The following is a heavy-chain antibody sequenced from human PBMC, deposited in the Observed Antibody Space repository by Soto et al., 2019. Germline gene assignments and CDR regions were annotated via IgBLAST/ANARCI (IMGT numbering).Heavy chain of an antibody. Sequence: GGSLRLSCAASELSVSSNSFNWVRQAPGKGLAWVSGIYSGGATYYADFVKGRFTFSRDNSKNTLYLEMNSLRVGDTAVYYCARGSYRAFDYWGHGTLVTVSS. V-gene: IGHV3-53*01. D-gene: IGHD4-4*01. CDR1: ELSVSSNS. CDR3: ARGSYRAFDY. CDR2: IYSGGAT. J-gene: IGHJ4*01.